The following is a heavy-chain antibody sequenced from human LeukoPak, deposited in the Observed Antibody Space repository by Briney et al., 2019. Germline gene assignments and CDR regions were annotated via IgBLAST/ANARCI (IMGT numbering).Heavy chain of an antibody. Sequence: GGSLRLSCAASGFTFSSYSMNWVRQAPGKGLEWVSSISSSSSYIYYADSVKGRFTISRDNAKNSLYLRMNSLRAEDTAVYYCARDLAAADHFDYWGQGTLVTVSS. V-gene: IGHV3-21*01. J-gene: IGHJ4*02. CDR1: GFTFSSYS. CDR3: ARDLAAADHFDY. CDR2: ISSSSSYI. D-gene: IGHD6-13*01.